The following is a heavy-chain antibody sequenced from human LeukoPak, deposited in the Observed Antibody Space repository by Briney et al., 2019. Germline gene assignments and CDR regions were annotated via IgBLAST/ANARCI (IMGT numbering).Heavy chain of an antibody. V-gene: IGHV4-59*01. CDR1: GGSISSYY. Sequence: PSETLSLTCTVSGGSISSYYWSWIRQPPGKGLEWIGYIYYSGSTNYNPSLKSRVTISVDTSKNQFSLKLSSVTAADTAVYYCARDTPIDWNDPDWFDPWGQGTLVTVSS. CDR3: ARDTPIDWNDPDWFDP. D-gene: IGHD1-1*01. CDR2: IYYSGST. J-gene: IGHJ5*02.